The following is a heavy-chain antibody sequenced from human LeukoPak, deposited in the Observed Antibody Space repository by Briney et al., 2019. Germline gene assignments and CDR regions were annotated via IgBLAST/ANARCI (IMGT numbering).Heavy chain of an antibody. CDR1: GYSFTSYW. Sequence: RGESLKISCKGSGYSFTSYWIGWVRQMPGKGLEWMGIIYPGDSDTRYSPSFQGQVTISADKSISTAYLQWNSLKASDTAMYYCARHPDTARIRGYFYYYSMDVWGQGTTVTVSS. J-gene: IGHJ6*02. V-gene: IGHV5-51*01. CDR3: ARHPDTARIRGYFYYYSMDV. CDR2: IYPGDSDT. D-gene: IGHD5-18*01.